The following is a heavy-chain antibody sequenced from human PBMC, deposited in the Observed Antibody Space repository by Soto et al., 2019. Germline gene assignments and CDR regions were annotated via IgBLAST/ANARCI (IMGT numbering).Heavy chain of an antibody. D-gene: IGHD5-18*01. J-gene: IGHJ3*02. V-gene: IGHV3-30*18. CDR3: AKGDTGGERWLLRDAFDI. CDR2: ISYDGSNK. Sequence: PGGSLRLSCAASGFTFSSYGMHWVRQAPGKGLEWVAVISYDGSNKYYADSVKGRFTISRDNSKNTLYLQMNSLRAEDTAVYYCAKGDTGGERWLLRDAFDIWGQGTVVTVSS. CDR1: GFTFSSYG.